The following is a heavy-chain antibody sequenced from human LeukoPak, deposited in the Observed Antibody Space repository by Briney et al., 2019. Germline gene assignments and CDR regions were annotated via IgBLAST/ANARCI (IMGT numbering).Heavy chain of an antibody. D-gene: IGHD3-22*01. CDR2: ISYDGSNK. CDR1: GFTFSSYS. CDR3: AKGRAGNYYYDSSDY. J-gene: IGHJ4*02. V-gene: IGHV3-30*04. Sequence: GGSLRLSCAASGFTFSSYSMHWVRQAPGKGLEWVAVISYDGSNKYYADSVKGRFTISRDNSKNTLYLQMNSLRAEDTAVYYCAKGRAGNYYYDSSDYWGQGTLVTVSS.